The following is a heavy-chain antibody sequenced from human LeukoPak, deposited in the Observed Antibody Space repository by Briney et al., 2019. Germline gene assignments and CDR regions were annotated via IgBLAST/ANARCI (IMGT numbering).Heavy chain of an antibody. CDR1: DYSISSGYY. Sequence: PSETLSLTCAVSDYSISSGYYWGWIRQPLGKGLEWIGSIYHSGSTYYNPSLKSRVTISVDTSKNQFSLKLSSVTAADTAVYYCARPRPNEKLGIVTGYFDLWGRGTLVTVSS. V-gene: IGHV4-38-2*01. CDR2: IYHSGST. CDR3: ARPRPNEKLGIVTGYFDL. J-gene: IGHJ2*01. D-gene: IGHD7-27*01.